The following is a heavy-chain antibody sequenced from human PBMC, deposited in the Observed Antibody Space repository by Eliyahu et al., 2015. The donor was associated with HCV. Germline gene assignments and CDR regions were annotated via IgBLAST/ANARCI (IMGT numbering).Heavy chain of an antibody. CDR1: GFTFSASE. Sequence: EVQLVESGGGLVQPGESLRLSCAAXGFTFSASEINWVRQAPGXGLEXVAYIYTANEEIYYADSVKGRFSITRDNAKNSVYLQMNSLRAEDTAVYYCAREAPDCSGDCYDFWGQGTLVTVSS. D-gene: IGHD2-21*01. CDR3: AREAPDCSGDCYDF. CDR2: IYTANEEI. V-gene: IGHV3-48*03. J-gene: IGHJ4*02.